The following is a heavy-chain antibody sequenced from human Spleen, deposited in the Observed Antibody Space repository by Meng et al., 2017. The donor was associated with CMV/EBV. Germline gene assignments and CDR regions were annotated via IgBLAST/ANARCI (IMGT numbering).Heavy chain of an antibody. CDR3: ASQYRPETYYYYNIDV. CDR2: IRYDGTNK. D-gene: IGHD3-16*02. J-gene: IGHJ6*02. V-gene: IGHV3-30*02. CDR1: EFTFITNG. Sequence: GESLKISCAASEFTFITNGIHWVRQAPGKGLEWVAFIRYDGTNKYYADPVKGRFTISRDNSKSTLYLQMNSLRAEDTAVYYCASQYRPETYYYYNIDVWGQGTTVTVSS.